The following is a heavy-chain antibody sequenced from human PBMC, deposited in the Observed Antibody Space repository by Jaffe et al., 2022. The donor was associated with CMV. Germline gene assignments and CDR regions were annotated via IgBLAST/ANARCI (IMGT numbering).Heavy chain of an antibody. J-gene: IGHJ6*02. CDR3: AKTDYDYWSGYYRGYYYAMDV. CDR1: GFTFTTYV. CDR2: ISGSGDTT. D-gene: IGHD3-3*01. V-gene: IGHV3-23*01. Sequence: DVQLLESGGALVQPGGSLRLSCAASGFTFTTYVMAWVRQAPGKGLDWVSSISGSGDTTYYADSVKGRFTISRDNSENTVYLQMNSLRGEDTAVYYCAKTDYDYWSGYYRGYYYAMDVWGQGTTVTVSS.